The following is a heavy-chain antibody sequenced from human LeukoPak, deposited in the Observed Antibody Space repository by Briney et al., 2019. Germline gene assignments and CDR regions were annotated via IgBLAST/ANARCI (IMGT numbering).Heavy chain of an antibody. CDR1: GGSFSGYY. V-gene: IGHV4-34*01. CDR2: INHSGST. Sequence: SETLSLTCAVYGGSFSGYYWSWIRQPPGKGLEWIGEINHSGSTNYNPSLKSRVTISVDTSKNQFSLKLSSVTAADTAVYYCARVRGYCFDYWGQGTLVTVSS. J-gene: IGHJ4*02. CDR3: ARVRGYCFDY. D-gene: IGHD3-22*01.